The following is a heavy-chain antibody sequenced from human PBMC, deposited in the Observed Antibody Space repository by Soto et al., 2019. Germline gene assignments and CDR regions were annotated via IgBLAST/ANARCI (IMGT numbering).Heavy chain of an antibody. CDR2: INPNSGDT. V-gene: IGHV1-2*04. D-gene: IGHD6-19*01. CDR3: AREGYSSGWCQYYCFCCEMDV. CDR1: GYTFTGYY. J-gene: IGHJ6*02. Sequence: ASVKVSCKASGYTFTGYYMHWVRQAPGQGLEWMGWINPNSGDTNYAQKFQGWVTMTRDTSISTAYMELSRLRSDDTAVYYCAREGYSSGWCQYYCFCCEMDVWGQGGTVTVS.